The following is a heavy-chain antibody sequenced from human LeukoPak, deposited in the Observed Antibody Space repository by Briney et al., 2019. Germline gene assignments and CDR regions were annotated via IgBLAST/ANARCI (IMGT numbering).Heavy chain of an antibody. D-gene: IGHD4-23*01. CDR3: ARETGGRIDY. CDR2: IYYSGST. CDR1: GGSISSYY. Sequence: SETRSLTCTVSGGSISSYYWSWIRQPPGKGLEWIGYIYYSGSTNYNPSLKSRVTISVDTSKNQFSLKLSSVTAADTAVYYCARETGGRIDYWGQGTLVTVSS. V-gene: IGHV4-59*12. J-gene: IGHJ4*02.